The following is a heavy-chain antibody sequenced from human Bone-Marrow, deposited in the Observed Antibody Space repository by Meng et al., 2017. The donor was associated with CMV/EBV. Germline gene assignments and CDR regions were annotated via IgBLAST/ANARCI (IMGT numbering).Heavy chain of an antibody. J-gene: IGHJ6*02. CDR1: GYRFTTYD. Sequence: ASVKVSCQASGYRFTTYDINWVRQATGQGREWMGWMNPNSGNTGYAQKFQGRVTLTRVTSISTAYMEVSSLTSDDTAVYYCARTRIEVEPDGTKIKYFNYGMDVWGQGITVTASS. V-gene: IGHV1-8*01. CDR2: MNPNSGNT. CDR3: ARTRIEVEPDGTKIKYFNYGMDV. D-gene: IGHD2-21*01.